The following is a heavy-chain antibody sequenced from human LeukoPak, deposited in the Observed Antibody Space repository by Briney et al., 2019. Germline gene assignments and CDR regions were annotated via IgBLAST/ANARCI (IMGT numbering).Heavy chain of an antibody. V-gene: IGHV4-34*01. CDR3: AIPRNYYDSSGYALDY. D-gene: IGHD3-22*01. J-gene: IGHJ4*02. Sequence: PSETLSLTCAVYGGSFSGYYWSWIRQPPGKGLEWIGEINHSGSTNYNPSLESRVTISVDTSKNQFSLKLSSVTAADTAVYYCAIPRNYYDSSGYALDYWGQGTLVTVSS. CDR2: INHSGST. CDR1: GGSFSGYY.